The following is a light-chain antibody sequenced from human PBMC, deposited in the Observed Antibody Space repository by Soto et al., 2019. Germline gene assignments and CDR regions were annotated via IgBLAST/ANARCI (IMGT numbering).Light chain of an antibody. Sequence: QSVLTQPPSVSGAPGQSVTISCTGTSGNIGAGYDVHWYQQPPGSTPKLLIYNNDNRPSGVPDRFSGFKSGASASLTITGLQAEDEADYYCHSYDSSLGGASVFGGGTKLTVL. CDR2: NND. CDR1: SGNIGAGYD. CDR3: HSYDSSLGGASV. V-gene: IGLV1-40*01. J-gene: IGLJ2*01.